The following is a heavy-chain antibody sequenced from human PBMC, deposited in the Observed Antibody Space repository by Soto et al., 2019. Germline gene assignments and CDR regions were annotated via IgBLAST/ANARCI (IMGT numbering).Heavy chain of an antibody. CDR2: ISNDGSNK. D-gene: IGHD6-6*01. V-gene: IGHV3-30*18. CDR1: GFSFSTYG. Sequence: QVQMVESGGGVVQPGMSLRLSCAASGFSFSTYGMHWVRQAPGKGLEWMAVISNDGSNKYYADSVKGRFTISRDNSKDTLFLQMNSLRGEDTAIYYCAKVIRADSTSSNFYYYSGMDVWGQGTTVTVSS. CDR3: AKVIRADSTSSNFYYYSGMDV. J-gene: IGHJ6*02.